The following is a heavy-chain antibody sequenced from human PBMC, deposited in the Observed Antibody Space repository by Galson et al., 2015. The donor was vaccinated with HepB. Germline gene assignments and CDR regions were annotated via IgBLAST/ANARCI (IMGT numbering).Heavy chain of an antibody. CDR3: ARVRSEGPSSAWPFDL. D-gene: IGHD6-13*01. CDR2: IYPGDSAT. CDR1: GYSFTSYW. J-gene: IGHJ4*02. Sequence: QSGAEVKKPGESLKISCNGSGYSFTSYWIGWVRQMPGKGLEWMGLIYPGDSATRYSPSIDGQVSFSADESMTAAYLQWSSLKASDSAIYYCARVRSEGPSSAWPFDLWGQGTLVTVS. V-gene: IGHV5-51*01.